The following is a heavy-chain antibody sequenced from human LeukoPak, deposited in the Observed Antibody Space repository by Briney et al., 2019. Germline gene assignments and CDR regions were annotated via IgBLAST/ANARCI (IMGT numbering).Heavy chain of an antibody. V-gene: IGHV1-18*04. J-gene: IGHJ6*04. D-gene: IGHD2-15*01. CDR2: ISAYNGNT. CDR1: GYTFTSYG. Sequence: ASVKVSCKASGYTFTSYGISWVRQAPGQGLEWMGWISAYNGNTNYAQKLQGRVTMTTDTPTSTAYMELRSLRSDDTAVYYCARDIGVVVAASYGMDVWGKGTTVTVSS. CDR3: ARDIGVVVAASYGMDV.